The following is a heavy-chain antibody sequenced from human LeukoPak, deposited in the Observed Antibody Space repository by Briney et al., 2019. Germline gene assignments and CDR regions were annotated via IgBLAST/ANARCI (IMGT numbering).Heavy chain of an antibody. CDR2: ITSKANSYAT. CDR3: TRTGGDRGYYFDY. CDR1: GFTFSGSA. D-gene: IGHD2-21*02. J-gene: IGHJ4*02. Sequence: PGGSLRLSCAASGFTFSGSAMHWVRQASRKGLEWVGRITSKANSYATAYAASVKGRFTISRDDSKNTAYLQMNSLKTEDTAVYYCTRTGGDRGYYFDYWGQGTLVTVS. V-gene: IGHV3-73*01.